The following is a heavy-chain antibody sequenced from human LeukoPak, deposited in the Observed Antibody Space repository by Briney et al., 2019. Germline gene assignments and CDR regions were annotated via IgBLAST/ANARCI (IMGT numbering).Heavy chain of an antibody. CDR2: IYYRGST. D-gene: IGHD6-19*01. CDR3: ARVVGSGGWYYFDY. CDR1: GGSIRSYY. J-gene: IGHJ4*02. V-gene: IGHV4-59*08. Sequence: SETLSLTCTVSGGSIRSYYWRWIREPPGNGLAWIRYIYYRGSTNYIPSLKSRVTISVDTSKNQSSLKLSSVTAADTAVYYSARVVGSGGWYYFDYWGQATLVSVSS.